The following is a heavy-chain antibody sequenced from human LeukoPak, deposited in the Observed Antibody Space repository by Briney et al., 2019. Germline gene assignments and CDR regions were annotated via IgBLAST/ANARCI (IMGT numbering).Heavy chain of an antibody. J-gene: IGHJ4*02. D-gene: IGHD3-16*02. V-gene: IGHV3-23*01. CDR1: GFTFSSYA. CDR2: ISGSGGST. Sequence: GGSLRLSCAASGFTFSSYAMSWVRQAPGKGLEWVSAISGSGGSTYYADSVKGRFTISRDNSKDTLYLHMNSLRAEDTAIYYCAKARRLGELSSDYWGQGTLVTVSS. CDR3: AKARRLGELSSDY.